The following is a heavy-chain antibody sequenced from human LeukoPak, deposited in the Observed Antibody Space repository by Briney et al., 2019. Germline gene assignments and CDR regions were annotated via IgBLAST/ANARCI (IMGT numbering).Heavy chain of an antibody. J-gene: IGHJ4*02. Sequence: GGSLRLSCAASGFSVSSSYMSWVRQAPGKGLEWVSVIYSGGNTYYADSVKGRFTTSRDNSKNTLCLQMNSLRAGDTAVYYCARWTSSSMTTNPLFGYWGQGTLVTVSS. CDR3: ARWTSSSMTTNPLFGY. D-gene: IGHD3-10*02. CDR2: IYSGGNT. V-gene: IGHV3-66*01. CDR1: GFSVSSSY.